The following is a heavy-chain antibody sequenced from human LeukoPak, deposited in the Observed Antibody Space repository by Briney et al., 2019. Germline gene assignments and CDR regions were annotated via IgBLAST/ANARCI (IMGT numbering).Heavy chain of an antibody. J-gene: IGHJ4*02. Sequence: GGSLRLSCAASGFTFSSYSMNWVRQAPGKGLEWVSSISSGSNYIYYADSVKGRFTISRDNAENSLYLQMSSLRADDTAVYYCARDSVSTVTPYYFDYWGQGTLVTVSS. CDR1: GFTFSSYS. CDR2: ISSGSNYI. D-gene: IGHD4-17*01. CDR3: ARDSVSTVTPYYFDY. V-gene: IGHV3-21*01.